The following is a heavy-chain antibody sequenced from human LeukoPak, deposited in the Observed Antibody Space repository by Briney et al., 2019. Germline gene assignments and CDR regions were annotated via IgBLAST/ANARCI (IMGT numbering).Heavy chain of an antibody. V-gene: IGHV3-66*01. CDR2: LYSGGST. CDR3: AKFFDILTGYFDS. CDR1: GFTVSTNY. Sequence: GGSLRLSCAASGFTVSTNYMTWVRQAPGKGLEWVSFLYSGGSTYYADSVKGRFTISRDNSKNTLYLQMNSLRADDTAVYYCAKFFDILTGYFDSWGQGTLVTVSS. J-gene: IGHJ4*02. D-gene: IGHD3-9*01.